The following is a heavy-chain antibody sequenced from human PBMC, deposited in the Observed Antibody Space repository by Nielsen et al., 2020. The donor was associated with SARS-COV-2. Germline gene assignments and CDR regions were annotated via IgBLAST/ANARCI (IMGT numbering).Heavy chain of an antibody. CDR1: GGSISNSYW. CDR3: AREGDDWALDV. D-gene: IGHD3-9*01. CDR2: IYHNGNT. Sequence: SETLSLTCAVSGGSISNSYWWSWVRQPPGKGLEWIGEIYHNGNTNYKPSLKSRVIISVAKSKNQFSLKLRSVTAADAAVYYCAREGDDWALDVWGQGTTVTVSS. V-gene: IGHV4-4*02. J-gene: IGHJ6*02.